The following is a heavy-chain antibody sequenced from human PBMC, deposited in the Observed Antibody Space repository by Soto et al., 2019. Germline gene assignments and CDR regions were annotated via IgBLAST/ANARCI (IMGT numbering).Heavy chain of an antibody. CDR2: IWFDGSEK. CDR3: ARDETGGKFGPDY. CDR1: GFSFGSHG. V-gene: IGHV3-33*01. Sequence: QVRLVESGGGVVQPGRSVRLSCAASGFSFGSHGMHWVRRTPGKGMEWVAGIWFDGSEKHYRDSVEGRFVVSRDNSKNMVYLQMNSLRVEDTAVYYCARDETGGKFGPDYCGQGPLVTVSS. J-gene: IGHJ4*02. D-gene: IGHD3-16*01.